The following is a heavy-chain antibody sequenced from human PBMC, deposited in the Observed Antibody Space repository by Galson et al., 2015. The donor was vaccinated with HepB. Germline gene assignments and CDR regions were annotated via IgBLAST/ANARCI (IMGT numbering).Heavy chain of an antibody. Sequence: SLRLSCAASGFTFSSSKMHWVRQAPGKGLEWVAVISYEGNNKYYADSVKGRFTISRDNSKDTLYLQMNSLRAEDTAVYYCARALAGAIYRSGWYDAFDIWGQGTMVTVSS. V-gene: IGHV3-30*04. CDR2: ISYEGNNK. J-gene: IGHJ3*02. CDR3: ARALAGAIYRSGWYDAFDI. D-gene: IGHD6-19*01. CDR1: GFTFSSSK.